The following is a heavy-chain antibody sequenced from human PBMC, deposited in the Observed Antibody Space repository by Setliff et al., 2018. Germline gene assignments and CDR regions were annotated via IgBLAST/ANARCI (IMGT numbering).Heavy chain of an antibody. CDR2: IHNNGRI. D-gene: IGHD3-9*01. Sequence: SETLSLTCSVSGASITSYYWSWIRQPPGKGLEWIAYIHNNGRIKYNPALKSRVTISLDTSKDQFSLNLNSATAADTAVYYCARHALSFDSAWDVWGKGTTVTVSS. CDR1: GASITSYY. V-gene: IGHV4-59*08. J-gene: IGHJ6*04. CDR3: ARHALSFDSAWDV.